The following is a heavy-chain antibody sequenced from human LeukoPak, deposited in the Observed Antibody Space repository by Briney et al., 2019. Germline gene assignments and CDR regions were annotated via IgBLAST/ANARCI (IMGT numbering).Heavy chain of an antibody. J-gene: IGHJ3*02. CDR1: GASISSESYY. CDR3: ARLKYYYGSGREAFDI. CDR2: VYHSGST. V-gene: IGHV4-39*01. D-gene: IGHD3-10*01. Sequence: PSETLSLTCTVAGASISSESYYWGWIRQPPGKGLEWIGAVYHSGSTSYNPSLKSRVTISLDTSKNQFSLHLSSVTAADTAVYYCARLKYYYGSGREAFDIWGQGTMVTVSS.